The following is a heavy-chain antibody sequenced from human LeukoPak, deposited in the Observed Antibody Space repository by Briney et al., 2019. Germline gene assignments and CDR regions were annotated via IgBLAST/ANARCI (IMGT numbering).Heavy chain of an antibody. V-gene: IGHV3-7*01. CDR2: IKQDGSEK. D-gene: IGHD2-2*01. CDR3: ARDCSDAAAYYYYYYMDV. CDR1: GFTFSSYW. J-gene: IGHJ6*03. Sequence: PGGSLRLSCAASGFTFSSYWMSWVRQAPGKGLEWVANIKQDGSEKFYVDSVKGRFTISRDNAKNSLYPQMNSLRAEDTAVYYCARDCSDAAAYYYYYYMDVWGKGTTVTVSS.